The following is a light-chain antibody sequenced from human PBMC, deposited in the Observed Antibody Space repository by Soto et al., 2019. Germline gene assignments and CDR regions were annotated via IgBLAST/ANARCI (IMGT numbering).Light chain of an antibody. J-gene: IGKJ2*01. CDR1: QVVLQNPTNYNY. CDR2: WAS. Sequence: DIVMTQSPDSLAVSLGERASSNARPAQVVLQNPTNYNYLAWYQQKPGQPPKLLIYWASTRESGVPDRFSGSGSGTDFTLTISSLQAEDVAVYYCQQYFLIPHTFGQGTKLEIK. CDR3: QQYFLIPHT. V-gene: IGKV4-1*01.